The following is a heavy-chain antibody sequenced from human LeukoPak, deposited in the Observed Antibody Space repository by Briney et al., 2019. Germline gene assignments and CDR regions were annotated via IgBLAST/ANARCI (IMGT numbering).Heavy chain of an antibody. Sequence: SGGSLRLSCAASGFTFSSYAMHWVRQAPGKGLEWVAVISYDGSNKYYADSVKGRFTISRDNSKNTLYLQMNSLRAEDTAVYYCARPKGVFFRFAGTFDIWGQGTMVTVSS. CDR3: ARPKGVFFRFAGTFDI. V-gene: IGHV3-30-3*01. CDR1: GFTFSSYA. D-gene: IGHD2/OR15-2a*01. CDR2: ISYDGSNK. J-gene: IGHJ3*02.